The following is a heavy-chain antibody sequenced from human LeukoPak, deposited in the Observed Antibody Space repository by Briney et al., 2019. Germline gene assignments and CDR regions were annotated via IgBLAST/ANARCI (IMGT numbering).Heavy chain of an antibody. V-gene: IGHV3-20*04. CDR1: GFTFDDYA. CDR3: ARAGYTYVSPMTGY. Sequence: GGSLRLSCAASGFTFDDYAMNWVRQVPGKGLEWVSGINWNGGSTGYADSVKGRFTISRDNAKNSLYLQMNSLRAEDTALYYCARAGYTYVSPMTGYWGQGTLVTVSS. D-gene: IGHD5-18*01. CDR2: INWNGGST. J-gene: IGHJ4*02.